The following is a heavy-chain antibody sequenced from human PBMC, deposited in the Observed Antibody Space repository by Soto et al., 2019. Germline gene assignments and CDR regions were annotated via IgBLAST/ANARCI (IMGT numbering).Heavy chain of an antibody. CDR3: ARTDRDFYGLDV. CDR1: GFTFRNYD. Sequence: EVQLVESGGGLVQPGGSLRLSCEASGFTFRNYDMHWVRHGTGKGLEWVSGISAAGDPDYADSVEGRFTISRENAQNSFFLPMNSPRVGDTAVYYCARTDRDFYGLDVWGQGTTVIVSS. V-gene: IGHV3-13*05. CDR2: ISAAGDP. J-gene: IGHJ6*02.